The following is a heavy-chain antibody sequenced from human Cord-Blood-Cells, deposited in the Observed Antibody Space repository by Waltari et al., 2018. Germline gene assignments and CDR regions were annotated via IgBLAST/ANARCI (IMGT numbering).Heavy chain of an antibody. CDR1: GFTFSSSA. J-gene: IGHJ4*02. CDR2: ISYDGSNK. Sequence: QVQLVESGGGVVQPGRSLRLSCAASGFTFSSSAMHWVRQAPGKGLEWVAVISYDGSNKYYADSVKGRFTISRDNSKNTLYLQMNSLRAEDTAVYYCARDYEGGIEHALDDYWGQGTLVTVSS. D-gene: IGHD3-16*01. V-gene: IGHV3-30-3*01. CDR3: ARDYEGGIEHALDDY.